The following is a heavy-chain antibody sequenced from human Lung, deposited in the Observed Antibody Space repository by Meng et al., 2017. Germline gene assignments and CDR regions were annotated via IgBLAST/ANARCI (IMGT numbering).Heavy chain of an antibody. D-gene: IGHD6-25*01. CDR1: GYNFPDYY. CDR2: INPKSGDT. CDR3: ARDEDISAAGKLFGDY. J-gene: IGHJ4*02. V-gene: IGHV1-2*06. Sequence: QGELGAAGVEGKRPGAPVKVSCKPSGYNFPDYYIHWVRRAPGQGLEWMGRINPKSGDTHYAQKFQARVTMTGDTSISTAYMELSGLRSDDTAMYYCARDEDISAAGKLFGDYWGQGTLVTVSS.